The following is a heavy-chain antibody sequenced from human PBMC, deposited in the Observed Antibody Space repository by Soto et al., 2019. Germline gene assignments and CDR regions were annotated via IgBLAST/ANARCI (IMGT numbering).Heavy chain of an antibody. CDR2: ISSSSSTI. CDR3: ARSGVPYSSSWINNWFDP. D-gene: IGHD6-13*01. Sequence: EVQLVESGGGLVQPGGSLRLSCAASGFTFSSYSMNWVRQAPGKGLEWVSYISSSSSTIYYADSVKGRFTISRDNAKNPLYLQMNSLRAEDTAVYYCARSGVPYSSSWINNWFDPWGQGTLVTVSS. J-gene: IGHJ5*02. CDR1: GFTFSSYS. V-gene: IGHV3-48*01.